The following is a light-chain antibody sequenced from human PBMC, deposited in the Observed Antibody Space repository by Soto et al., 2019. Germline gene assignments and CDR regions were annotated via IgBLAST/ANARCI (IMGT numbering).Light chain of an antibody. CDR1: SSNIGSNN. Sequence: QSVLTQPPSASATPGQRVTISCSGSSSNIGSNNVEWYQHLPGTAPKLLIYSNNQVPSGVPDRFSGSKSGTSASLAISGLQSEDEADYYCASWDDSLNGLVIGGGTKLTVL. J-gene: IGLJ3*02. CDR3: ASWDDSLNGLV. V-gene: IGLV1-44*01. CDR2: SNN.